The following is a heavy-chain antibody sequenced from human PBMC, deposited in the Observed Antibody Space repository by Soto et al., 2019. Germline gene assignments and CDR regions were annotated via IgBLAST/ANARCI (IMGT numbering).Heavy chain of an antibody. Sequence: SETLSLTCTISGSSISSGDYYSRWIRQPPGKGLERIGYIYYSGSTYYNPSLKSRVTISVDTSKNHFSLKLSSVTAADTAVYYCARDYGGAADNWFDPWGQGTLVTVSS. J-gene: IGHJ5*02. CDR1: GSSISSGDYY. V-gene: IGHV4-30-4*01. CDR2: IYYSGST. D-gene: IGHD4-17*01. CDR3: ARDYGGAADNWFDP.